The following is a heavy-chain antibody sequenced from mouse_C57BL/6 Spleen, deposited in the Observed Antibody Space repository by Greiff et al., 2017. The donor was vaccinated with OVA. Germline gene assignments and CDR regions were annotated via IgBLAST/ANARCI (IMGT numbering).Heavy chain of an antibody. J-gene: IGHJ2*01. CDR3: ARHSLTGDY. Sequence: QVQLQQPGAELVRPGSSVKLSCKASGYTFTSYWMHWVKQRPIQGLEWIGNIDPSDSATHYNQKFKDKATLTVDKSSSTAYMQLSSLTSEDSAVYYCARHSLTGDYWGQGTTLTVSS. CDR1: GYTFTSYW. D-gene: IGHD3-1*01. CDR2: IDPSDSAT. V-gene: IGHV1-52*01.